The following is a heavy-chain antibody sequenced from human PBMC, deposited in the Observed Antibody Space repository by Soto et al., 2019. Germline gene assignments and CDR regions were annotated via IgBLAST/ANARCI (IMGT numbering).Heavy chain of an antibody. J-gene: IGHJ4*02. CDR1: GFGFSYAW. V-gene: IGHV3-15*07. Sequence: EMQLVESGGALVKPGGSLRLSCAASGFGFSYAWMNWVRQAPGKGLEWVGRIKSKTDGETTNYAAAVKGRFTISRDDSKNTLYLQMNSLRTEDTAVYHCLTLGDGYWGQGTLVTASS. CDR3: LTLGDGY. CDR2: IKSKTDGETT. D-gene: IGHD3-10*01.